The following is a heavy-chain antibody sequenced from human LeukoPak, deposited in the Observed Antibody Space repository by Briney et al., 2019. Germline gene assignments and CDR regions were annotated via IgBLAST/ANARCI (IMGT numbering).Heavy chain of an antibody. CDR2: IRQDGSEK. Sequence: GGSLRLSCAASGFTFSTSWMSWVRQAPGKGLEWVANIRQDGSEKYYVDSVRGRFTISRDNAKNSLYLQMNSLRAEDTAVYYCARDKFGGTDYWGQGTLVTVSS. CDR3: ARDKFGGTDY. D-gene: IGHD1-26*01. V-gene: IGHV3-7*01. CDR1: GFTFSTSW. J-gene: IGHJ4*02.